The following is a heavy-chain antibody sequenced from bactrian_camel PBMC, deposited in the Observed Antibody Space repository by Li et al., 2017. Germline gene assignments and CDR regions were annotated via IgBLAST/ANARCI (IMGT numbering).Heavy chain of an antibody. CDR1: GFTFNTYS. Sequence: VQLVESGGGLVQPGGSLRLSCTASGFTFNTYSMAWVRQAPGKGLEGVALIFTRDHSSYYLDSLKGRFTISLDNAKNTLYLEMNSLKPEDSAMYYCASAAYNNNWPRLEKRYYKYWGQGTQVTVS. CDR3: ASAAYNNNWPRLEKRYYKY. V-gene: IGHV3S31*01. J-gene: IGHJ4*01. D-gene: IGHD8*01. CDR2: IFTRDHSS.